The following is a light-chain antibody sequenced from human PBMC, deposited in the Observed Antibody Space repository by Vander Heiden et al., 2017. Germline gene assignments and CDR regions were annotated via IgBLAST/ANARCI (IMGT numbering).Light chain of an antibody. CDR2: DAS. Sequence: IQVTQSPFTLSASVGDRVTITYRASQSISRWMAWYQQQPGKAPKLLIYDASTLESGVPSRFSVSGSGTEFSLTISGLQPDDFATDYCQQYGHWWAFGQGTKVE. V-gene: IGKV1-5*03. CDR1: QSISRW. CDR3: QQYGHWWA. J-gene: IGKJ1*01.